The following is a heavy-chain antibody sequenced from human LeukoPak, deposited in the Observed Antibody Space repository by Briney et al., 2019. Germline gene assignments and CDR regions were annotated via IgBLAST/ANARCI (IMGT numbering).Heavy chain of an antibody. CDR2: IYYSGST. Sequence: PSETLSLTCTVSGGSISSGDYYWSWIRQPPGKGLEWIGYIYYSGSTYYNPSLKSRVTISVDTSKNQFSLKLSSVAAADTAVYYCARGRITMVRGVILESSSDAFDIWGQGTMVTVSS. V-gene: IGHV4-30-4*08. CDR3: ARGRITMVRGVILESSSDAFDI. D-gene: IGHD3-10*01. J-gene: IGHJ3*02. CDR1: GGSISSGDYY.